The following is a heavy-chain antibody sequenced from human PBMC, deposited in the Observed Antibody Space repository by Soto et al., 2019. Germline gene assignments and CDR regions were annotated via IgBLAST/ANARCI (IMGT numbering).Heavy chain of an antibody. J-gene: IGHJ4*02. CDR2: IRYDGSNK. CDR3: ARDSHVGSGWQLTADY. D-gene: IGHD6-19*01. Sequence: WGSLRLSCAASGFTFSSYGMHWVRQGPGKGLEWVAVIRYDGSNKYYAESVKGRFTISRDNSKNTLYLQMNSLRAEDTAVYYCARDSHVGSGWQLTADYWGQGTLVTVSS. CDR1: GFTFSSYG. V-gene: IGHV3-33*01.